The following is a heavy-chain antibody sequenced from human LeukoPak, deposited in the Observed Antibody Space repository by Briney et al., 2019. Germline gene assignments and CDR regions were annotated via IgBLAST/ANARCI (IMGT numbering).Heavy chain of an antibody. CDR3: ARSRIGEALDYYFDY. CDR1: GGSISSYY. Sequence: SETLSLTCTVSGGSISSYYWSWVRQPPGKGLEWIGYIYYSGSTNYNPSLKSRVTISVDTSKNQFSLKLSSVTAADTAVYYCARSRIGEALDYYFDYWGQGTLVTVSS. V-gene: IGHV4-59*01. CDR2: IYYSGST. J-gene: IGHJ4*02. D-gene: IGHD3-10*01.